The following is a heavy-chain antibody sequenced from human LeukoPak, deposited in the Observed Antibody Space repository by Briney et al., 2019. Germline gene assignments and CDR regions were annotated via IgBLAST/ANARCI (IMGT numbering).Heavy chain of an antibody. V-gene: IGHV1-2*02. CDR3: ARADPVAY. CDR2: INSNTGGT. Sequence: VASVKVSCMASGDIFTGSFMHWVRQAPGQGLEWMGWINSNTGGTKFAQKFQGRVTMTRDTSISTAYMELSSLRSDDTAVYYCARADPVAYWGQGTQVTVSS. J-gene: IGHJ4*02. CDR1: GDIFTGSF.